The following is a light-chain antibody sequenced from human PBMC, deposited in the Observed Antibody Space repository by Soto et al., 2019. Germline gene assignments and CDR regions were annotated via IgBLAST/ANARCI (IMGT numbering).Light chain of an antibody. V-gene: IGKV3-20*01. CDR2: GAS. J-gene: IGKJ2*01. Sequence: EIVLTQSPGTLSLSPGERATLSCGASQSVSNTYLAWYQQKPGQAPRLLIYGASSRATGIPDRFSGSGSGTXXXXXIXXXEPEDFAVYYCQQYGSSPPYTFGQGTKLEIK. CDR3: QQYGSSPPYT. CDR1: QSVSNTY.